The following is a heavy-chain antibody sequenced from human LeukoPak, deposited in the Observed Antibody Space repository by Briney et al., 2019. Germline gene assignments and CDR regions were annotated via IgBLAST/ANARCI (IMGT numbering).Heavy chain of an antibody. D-gene: IGHD3-10*02. V-gene: IGHV3-20*04. CDR1: GFTFDDYG. Sequence: RTGGSLRLSCAASGFTFDDYGMSWVRQVPGKGLQWVSGINRNGGSTGYADFVKGRFTISRDNAKNSLYLQMNSLRAEDTAVYYCAELGITMIGGVWGKGTTVTISS. CDR3: AELGITMIGGV. J-gene: IGHJ6*04. CDR2: INRNGGST.